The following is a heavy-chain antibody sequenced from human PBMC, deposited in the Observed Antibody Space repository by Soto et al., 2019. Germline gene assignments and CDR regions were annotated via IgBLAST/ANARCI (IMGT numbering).Heavy chain of an antibody. V-gene: IGHV4-61*01. Sequence: QVQLQESGPGLVKPSETLSLTCTVSGGSVSSGSYYWSWIRQPPGKGLEWIGYIYYSGSTNYNPSLKSRVTISVDTSKNQFSLKLSSVTAVDTAVYYCARVFSSSSFDYWGQGTLVTVSS. J-gene: IGHJ4*02. CDR2: IYYSGST. D-gene: IGHD6-13*01. CDR1: GGSVSSGSYY. CDR3: ARVFSSSSFDY.